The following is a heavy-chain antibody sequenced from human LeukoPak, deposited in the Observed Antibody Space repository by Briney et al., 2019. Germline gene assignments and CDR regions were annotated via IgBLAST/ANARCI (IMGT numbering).Heavy chain of an antibody. CDR3: ARGRHGITMIVVVMTSVSYYLDV. Sequence: PSETLSLTCAVYGGSFSGYHWTWIRQSPGKGLEWIGDINPSGSTYYNPSLKSRLTISVDTSKNQFSLKLRSVTAADTAVYYCARGRHGITMIVVVMTSVSYYLDVWGKGTTVTVS. CDR2: INPSGST. V-gene: IGHV4-34*01. D-gene: IGHD3-22*01. J-gene: IGHJ6*03. CDR1: GGSFSGYH.